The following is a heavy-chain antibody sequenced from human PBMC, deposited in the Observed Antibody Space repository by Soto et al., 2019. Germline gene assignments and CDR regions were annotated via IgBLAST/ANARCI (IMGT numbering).Heavy chain of an antibody. CDR2: ISYDGSNK. Sequence: QVQLVESGGGVVQPGRSLRLSCAASGFTFSSYAMHWVRQAPGKGLEWVAVISYDGSNKYYADSVKGRFTISRDNSKNTLSLQMNSLRAEDTAVYYCASGAAAGTGWGQGTLVTVSS. J-gene: IGHJ4*02. D-gene: IGHD6-13*01. CDR1: GFTFSSYA. CDR3: ASGAAAGTG. V-gene: IGHV3-30-3*01.